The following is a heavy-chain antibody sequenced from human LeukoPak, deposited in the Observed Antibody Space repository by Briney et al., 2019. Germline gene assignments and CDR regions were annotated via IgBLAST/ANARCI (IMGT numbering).Heavy chain of an antibody. CDR2: IYHSGST. CDR3: ASKLSTDFDY. Sequence: SETLSLTCAVSGYSISSGYYWGWIRQPPGKGLEWIGSIYHSGSTCYNPSLKSRVTISVDTSKNQFSLKLSSVTAADTAVYYCASKLSTDFDYWGQGTLVTVSS. V-gene: IGHV4-38-2*01. D-gene: IGHD5/OR15-5a*01. J-gene: IGHJ4*02. CDR1: GYSISSGYY.